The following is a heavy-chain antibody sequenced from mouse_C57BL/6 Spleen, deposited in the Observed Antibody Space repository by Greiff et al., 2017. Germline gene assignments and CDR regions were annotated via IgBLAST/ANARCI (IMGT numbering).Heavy chain of an antibody. CDR3: ARTLITTVVATDYFDY. Sequence: QVQLQQSGAELMKPGASVKLSCKATGYTFTGYWIEWVKQRPGQGLEWIGEILPGSGSTNYNEQFKGKATFTADTSSNTAYMQLSSLTTEDSAIYYCARTLITTVVATDYFDYWGQGTTLTVSS. D-gene: IGHD1-1*01. V-gene: IGHV1-9*01. J-gene: IGHJ2*01. CDR2: ILPGSGST. CDR1: GYTFTGYW.